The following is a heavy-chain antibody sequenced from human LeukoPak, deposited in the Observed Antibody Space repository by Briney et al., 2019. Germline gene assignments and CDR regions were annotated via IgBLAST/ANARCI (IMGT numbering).Heavy chain of an antibody. J-gene: IGHJ4*02. D-gene: IGHD3-22*01. V-gene: IGHV3-30-3*01. CDR2: ISYDGSNK. CDR1: GFTFSSYA. CDR3: ARGNPYYYDSSGHDY. Sequence: TGGSLRLSCAASGFTFSSYAMHWVRQAPGKGLEWVAVISYDGSNKYYADSVKGRFTISRDNSKNTLYLQMNSLRAEDTAVYYCARGNPYYYDSSGHDYWGQGTLVTVSS.